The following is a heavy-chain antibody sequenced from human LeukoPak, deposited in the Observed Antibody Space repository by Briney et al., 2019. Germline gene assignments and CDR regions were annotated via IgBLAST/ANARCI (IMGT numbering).Heavy chain of an antibody. V-gene: IGHV3-30-3*01. D-gene: IGHD5-18*01. CDR3: ARDYSYGFLN. CDR1: GFTFSSYA. CDR2: ISYDGSNK. Sequence: GRSLRLSCAASGFTFSSYAMHWVRQAPGKGLEWVAVISYDGSNKYYADSVKGRFTISRDNSKNTLYLQMNSLRAEDTAVYYCARDYSYGFLNWGQGTLVTVSS. J-gene: IGHJ4*02.